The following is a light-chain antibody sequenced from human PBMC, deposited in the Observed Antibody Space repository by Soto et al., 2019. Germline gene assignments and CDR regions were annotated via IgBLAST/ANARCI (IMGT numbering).Light chain of an antibody. CDR2: GAS. CDR1: QSVTTR. CDR3: QQYGGSPIT. V-gene: IGKV3-20*01. Sequence: IVLTQSPGTLSLSPGGRVTLSCRASQSVTTRLAWYQHKPSQAPTLLMSGASNRASGVPVRFSGSGSGTDFTLTITRLEPEDFALYYCQQYGGSPITFGLGTRLEIK. J-gene: IGKJ5*01.